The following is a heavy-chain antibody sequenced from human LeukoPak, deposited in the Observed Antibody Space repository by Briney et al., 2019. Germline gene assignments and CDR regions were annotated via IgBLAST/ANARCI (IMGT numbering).Heavy chain of an antibody. D-gene: IGHD3-16*01. CDR3: AREPVEGVNDAFDV. V-gene: IGHV3-48*04. CDR2: INGGGRTI. J-gene: IGHJ3*01. CDR1: GFTFRSLS. Sequence: PGGPLRLPCGASGFTFRSLSMKGVREAPGRGLEGVVYINGGGRTIFYGDSVTGRFTISRDNAKTSLHLQMNSLRAEDTAVYYCAREPVEGVNDAFDVWGQGTMVTVSS.